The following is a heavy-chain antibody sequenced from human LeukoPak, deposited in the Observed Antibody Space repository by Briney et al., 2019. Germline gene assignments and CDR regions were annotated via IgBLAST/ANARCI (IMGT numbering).Heavy chain of an antibody. J-gene: IGHJ3*02. D-gene: IGHD5-12*01. CDR1: GGSISSYY. CDR2: IYYSGST. V-gene: IGHV4-59*01. Sequence: PSETLSLTCTVSGGSISSYYWSWIRQPPGKGLEWIGYIYYSGSTNYNPSLKSRVTISVDTSKNQFSLKLSSVTAADTAVYYCARAPPYSSYDSHAFDIWGQGTMVTVSS. CDR3: ARAPPYSSYDSHAFDI.